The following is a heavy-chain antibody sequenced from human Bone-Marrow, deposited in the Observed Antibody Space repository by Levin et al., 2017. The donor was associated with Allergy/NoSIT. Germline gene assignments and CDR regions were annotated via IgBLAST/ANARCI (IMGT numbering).Heavy chain of an antibody. D-gene: IGHD6-19*01. J-gene: IGHJ4*02. Sequence: GGSLRLSCAASGFTFSSYGMHWVRQAPGKGLEWVAVISYDGSNKYYADSVKGRFTISRDNSKNTLYLQMNSLRAEDTAVYYCAKDPYSSGWSTPHYWGQGTLVTVSS. CDR1: GFTFSSYG. CDR3: AKDPYSSGWSTPHY. CDR2: ISYDGSNK. V-gene: IGHV3-30*18.